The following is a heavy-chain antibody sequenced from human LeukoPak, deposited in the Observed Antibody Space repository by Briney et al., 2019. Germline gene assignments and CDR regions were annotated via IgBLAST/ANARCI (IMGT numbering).Heavy chain of an antibody. J-gene: IGHJ6*02. CDR1: GFNFNSYW. D-gene: IGHD2-2*01. Sequence: PGGSLRLSCAASGFNFNSYWMGWVRQAPGKGLEWVAVISYDGSNKYYADSVKGRFTISRDNSKNTLYLQMNSLRAEDTAVYYCARVPEYQPYGMDVWGQGTTVTVSS. CDR3: ARVPEYQPYGMDV. V-gene: IGHV3-30*03. CDR2: ISYDGSNK.